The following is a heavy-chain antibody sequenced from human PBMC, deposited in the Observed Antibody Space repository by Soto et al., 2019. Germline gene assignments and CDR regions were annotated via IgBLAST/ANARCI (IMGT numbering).Heavy chain of an antibody. CDR1: GFTFSGYG. Sequence: QVQLVESGGGVVQPGRSLRLSCAASGFTFSGYGMHWVRQAPGKGLEWVALISYDGTNKYYADSVKGRFTISRDNSKNTLYLQMNSLRAEDTAVYYCSNLVYSSGLSADFWCQGTLVTVSS. CDR2: ISYDGTNK. J-gene: IGHJ4*02. D-gene: IGHD6-19*01. CDR3: SNLVYSSGLSADF. V-gene: IGHV3-30*18.